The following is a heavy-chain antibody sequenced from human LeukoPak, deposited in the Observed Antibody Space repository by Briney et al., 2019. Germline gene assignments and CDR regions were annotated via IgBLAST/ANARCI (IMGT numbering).Heavy chain of an antibody. D-gene: IGHD1-26*01. Sequence: GGSLRLSCAASGFTFSSYDMLWVRQPTGKPLEWVSTIGTAGDTYYPDSVKGRFTFSRENAKNSLYPQMSSLRAEDTAVYYCARESLAGAIDSWGQGTLVTVSS. J-gene: IGHJ5*01. CDR2: IGTAGDT. V-gene: IGHV3-13*01. CDR1: GFTFSSYD. CDR3: ARESLAGAIDS.